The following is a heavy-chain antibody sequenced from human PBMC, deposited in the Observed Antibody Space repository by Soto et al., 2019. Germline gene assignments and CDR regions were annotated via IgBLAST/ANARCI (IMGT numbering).Heavy chain of an antibody. J-gene: IGHJ6*02. Sequence: SETLSLTCAVSGGSISSSNWWSWVRQPPGKGLEWIGEIYHSGSTNYNPSLKSRVTISVDKSKNQFSLKLSSVTAADTAVYYCASSIGKGIAARLNYYYYGMDVWGQGTTVTVSS. CDR3: ASSIGKGIAARLNYYYYGMDV. CDR2: IYHSGST. CDR1: GGSISSSNW. D-gene: IGHD6-6*01. V-gene: IGHV4-4*02.